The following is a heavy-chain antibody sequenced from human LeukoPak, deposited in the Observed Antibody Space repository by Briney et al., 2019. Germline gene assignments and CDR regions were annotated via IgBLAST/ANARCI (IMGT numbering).Heavy chain of an antibody. D-gene: IGHD3-10*01. J-gene: IGHJ4*02. CDR3: AKDRWYDGESGYFDH. CDR1: GFTVSTNH. Sequence: GGSLRLSCAASGFTVSTNHMSWVRQAPGKGLEWVSGLSGSGAATFYADSVKGRFTISRDNSNNTLYLRLNSLRAEDTAIYFCAKDRWYDGESGYFDHWGRGTLVTVSS. V-gene: IGHV3-23*01. CDR2: LSGSGAAT.